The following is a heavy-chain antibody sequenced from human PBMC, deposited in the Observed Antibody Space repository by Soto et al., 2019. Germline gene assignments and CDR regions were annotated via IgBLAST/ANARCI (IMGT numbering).Heavy chain of an antibody. D-gene: IGHD2-2*01. CDR1: GFTFDDYA. Sequence: EVQLVESGGGLVQPGRSLRLSCAASGFTFDDYAMHWVRQAPGKGLEGVSGISWNTGSICYAHSVKGRFTISRDNATNTLYLQMNRLRAEDTALYYCAKVGCSSTSCYALDYWGQGNLVTFSS. CDR3: AKVGCSSTSCYALDY. J-gene: IGHJ4*02. CDR2: ISWNTGSI. V-gene: IGHV3-9*01.